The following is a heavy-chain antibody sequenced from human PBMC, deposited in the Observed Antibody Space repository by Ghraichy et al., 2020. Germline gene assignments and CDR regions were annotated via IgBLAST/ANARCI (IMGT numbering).Heavy chain of an antibody. CDR3: ARQVDYYYMDV. Sequence: SETLSLTCTVSGGSISGNTNYWGWVRQPPGKGLEWIGSIYYSGRTFYNPSLKSRVTISVDASQKQFSLKLSSVTAADTAVYYCARQVDYYYMDVWGKGTTVTVSS. CDR1: GGSISGNTNY. J-gene: IGHJ6*03. V-gene: IGHV4-39*01. CDR2: IYYSGRT. D-gene: IGHD2-2*01.